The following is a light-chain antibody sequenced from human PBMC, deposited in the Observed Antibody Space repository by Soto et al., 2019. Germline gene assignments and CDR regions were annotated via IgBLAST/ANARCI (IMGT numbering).Light chain of an antibody. V-gene: IGKV1-9*01. CDR2: AAS. J-gene: IGKJ5*01. CDR3: QQLKNYPST. CDR1: EDISSY. Sequence: IQLTQSPSSLSASVGDRDTFTCRASEDISSYLAWYHQKPGTAPKLLIYAASALHSGVPSRFSGSGSGTDFTLTISCLQPEDFAIYFCQQLKNYPSTVGQGTRLEIK.